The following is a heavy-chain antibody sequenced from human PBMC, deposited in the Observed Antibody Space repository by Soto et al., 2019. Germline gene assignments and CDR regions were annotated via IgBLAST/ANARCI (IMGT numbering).Heavy chain of an antibody. V-gene: IGHV4-39*01. J-gene: IGHJ4*02. CDR3: ARTQVKGDYFDY. CDR1: GGSISSSSYY. Sequence: QLQLQESGPGLVKPSETLSLTCTVSGGSISSSSYYWGWIRQPPGKGLEWIGSIYYSGSTYYNPPLKSRVTISVDTSTNQFSLKLSSVTAADTAVYYCARTQVKGDYFDYWGQGTLVTVSS. CDR2: IYYSGST.